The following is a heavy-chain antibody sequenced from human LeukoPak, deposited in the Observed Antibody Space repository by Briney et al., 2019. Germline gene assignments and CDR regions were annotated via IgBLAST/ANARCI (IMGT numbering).Heavy chain of an antibody. CDR3: ARGHNRAFDY. D-gene: IGHD1-1*01. Sequence: SQTLSLTCAISGDSVSLISDAWNWIRLSPSRGLEWLGRTYYESKWNNDYAVSVKSRMTINPDTSKNQFSLQLKSVTPEDTAIYFCARGHNRAFDYWGRGTLVTVSS. CDR2: TYYESKWNN. CDR1: GDSVSLISDA. J-gene: IGHJ4*02. V-gene: IGHV6-1*01.